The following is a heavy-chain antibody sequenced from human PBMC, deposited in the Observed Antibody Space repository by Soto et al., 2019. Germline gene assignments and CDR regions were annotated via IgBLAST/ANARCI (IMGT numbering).Heavy chain of an antibody. J-gene: IGHJ6*02. CDR3: ARTFDYYGMDV. D-gene: IGHD3-3*01. Sequence: SETLALPCAVSGYSITSGYYWGWVRQPPGKGLEWLGSIYHGGSVYYNPSLKSRVTLSLDASKNHFSLHLTSVTAADTAVYYCARTFDYYGMDVWGQGTAVPVSS. CDR2: IYHGGSV. V-gene: IGHV4-38-2*01. CDR1: GYSITSGYY.